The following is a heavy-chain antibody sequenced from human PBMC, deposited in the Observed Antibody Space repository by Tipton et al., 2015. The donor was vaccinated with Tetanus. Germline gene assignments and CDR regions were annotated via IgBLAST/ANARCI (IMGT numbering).Heavy chain of an antibody. CDR2: VYSSGST. V-gene: IGHV4-4*07. Sequence: TLSLTCTVSGGSLNTFYWNWIRQPAGKGLEWIGRVYSSGSTNYNPSLKSRVTMSIDASKNQFSLGLTSVTAADTAVYYCARDQARGARGWNYFDYWGQGTLVTVSS. CDR3: ARDQARGARGWNYFDY. D-gene: IGHD1-26*01. J-gene: IGHJ4*02. CDR1: GGSLNTFY.